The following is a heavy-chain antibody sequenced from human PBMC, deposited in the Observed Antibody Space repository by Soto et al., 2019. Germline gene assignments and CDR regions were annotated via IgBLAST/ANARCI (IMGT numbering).Heavy chain of an antibody. CDR2: IYPGDSDT. CDR1: GYSFTSYW. J-gene: IGHJ6*02. Sequence: PGESLKISCKGSGYSFTSYWIGWVRQMPGKGLEWMGIIYPGDSDTRYSPSFQGQVTISADKSISTAYLQWSSLKASDTAMYYCARLQSRSVAGTIYYYGMDVWGQGTTVTVSS. CDR3: ARLQSRSVAGTIYYYGMDV. V-gene: IGHV5-51*01. D-gene: IGHD6-19*01.